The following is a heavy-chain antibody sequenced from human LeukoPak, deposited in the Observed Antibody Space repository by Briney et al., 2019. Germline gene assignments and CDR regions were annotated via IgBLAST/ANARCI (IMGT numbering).Heavy chain of an antibody. D-gene: IGHD1-20*01. V-gene: IGHV4-39*01. CDR1: GGSISSSSYY. CDR3: ARRDVTGTFDY. J-gene: IGHJ4*02. CDR2: IYYSGST. Sequence: SETLSLTCTVSGGSISSSSYYWGWIRQPPGKGLEWIGSIYYSGSTYYNPSLKSRVTISVDTSKNQFSLKLSSVTAADTAVYYCARRDVTGTFDYWGQGALVTVSS.